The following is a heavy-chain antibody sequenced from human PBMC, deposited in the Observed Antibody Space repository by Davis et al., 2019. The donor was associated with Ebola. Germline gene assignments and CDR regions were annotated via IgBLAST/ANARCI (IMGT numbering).Heavy chain of an antibody. Sequence: PSETLSLTCTVSGGSISSYYWSWIRQPPGKGLEWIGYIYYSGSTNYNPSLKSRVTISVDTSKNQFSLKLSSVTAADTAVYYCARDDSSGYYSAFDIWGQGTMVTVSS. CDR1: GGSISSYY. CDR2: IYYSGST. V-gene: IGHV4-59*01. CDR3: ARDDSSGYYSAFDI. D-gene: IGHD3-22*01. J-gene: IGHJ3*02.